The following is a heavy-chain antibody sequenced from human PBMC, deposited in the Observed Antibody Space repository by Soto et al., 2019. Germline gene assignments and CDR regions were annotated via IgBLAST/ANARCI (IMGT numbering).Heavy chain of an antibody. CDR1: GFTVSSNY. V-gene: IGHV3-53*01. CDR3: ARVCGGYGGGSCYIGIGAFDI. CDR2: IYSGGST. D-gene: IGHD2-15*01. Sequence: GGSLRLSCAASGFTVSSNYMSWVRQAPGKGLEWVSVIYSGGSTYYADSVKGRFTISRDNSKNTLYLQMNSLRAEDTAVYYCARVCGGYGGGSCYIGIGAFDIWGQGTMVTVSS. J-gene: IGHJ3*02.